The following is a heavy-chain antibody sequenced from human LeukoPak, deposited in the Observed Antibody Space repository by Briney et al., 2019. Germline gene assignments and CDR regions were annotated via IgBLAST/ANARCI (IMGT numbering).Heavy chain of an antibody. D-gene: IGHD7-27*01. Sequence: ASVKVSCKASGGTFSSYAISWVRQAPGQGLEWMGIINPSGGSTSYAQKFQGRVTMTRDTSTSTVYMELSGLRSEDTAVYYCARVDQLGMGIFDYWGKGTLVTVSS. CDR2: INPSGGST. CDR3: ARVDQLGMGIFDY. CDR1: GGTFSSYA. J-gene: IGHJ4*02. V-gene: IGHV1-46*01.